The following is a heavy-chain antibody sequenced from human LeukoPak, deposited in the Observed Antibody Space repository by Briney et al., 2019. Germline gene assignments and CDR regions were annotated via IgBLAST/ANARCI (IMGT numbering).Heavy chain of an antibody. J-gene: IGHJ4*02. CDR2: TYYRSKGYN. D-gene: IGHD3-10*01. V-gene: IGHV6-1*01. CDR1: GDNVSSNSAA. Sequence: SQTLSLTCAISGDNVSSNSAAWNWIRQSPSRGLEWLGRTYYRSKGYNDYAVSVKSRITISPDTSKNQFSLQLNSVTPEDTAVYYCTRGETGVGTSFDYWGQGTLVTVSS. CDR3: TRGETGVGTSFDY.